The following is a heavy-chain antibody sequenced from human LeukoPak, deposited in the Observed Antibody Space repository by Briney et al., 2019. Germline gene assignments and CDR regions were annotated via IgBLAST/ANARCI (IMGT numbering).Heavy chain of an antibody. CDR3: ARDLSSYYYYYGMDV. D-gene: IGHD6-6*01. J-gene: IGHJ6*02. V-gene: IGHV4-61*01. CDR1: GDSVRSDTYY. CDR2: IYYSGST. Sequence: SESLSLTCTVSGDSVRSDTYYWRWIRQPPGKGLEWIGYIYYSGSTNYNPSLKSRVTISVVTSKNQFSLKLSSVTAADTAVYYCARDLSSYYYYYGMDVWGQGTTVTVSS.